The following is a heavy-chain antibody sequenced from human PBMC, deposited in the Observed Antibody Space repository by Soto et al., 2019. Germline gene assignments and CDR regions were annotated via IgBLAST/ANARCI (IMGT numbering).Heavy chain of an antibody. D-gene: IGHD3-22*01. CDR1: GFTFSSYG. V-gene: IGHV3-33*01. J-gene: IGHJ4*02. CDR2: IWYDGSNK. CDR3: ARVQLRPGILYSLGVLLPEYGL. Sequence: GGSLRLSCAASGFTFSSYGMHWVRQAPGKGLEWVAVIWYDGSNKYYADSVKGRFTISRDNSKNTLYLQMSSLRAEDTAVYYCARVQLRPGILYSLGVLLPEYGLWGQGTLVTVSS.